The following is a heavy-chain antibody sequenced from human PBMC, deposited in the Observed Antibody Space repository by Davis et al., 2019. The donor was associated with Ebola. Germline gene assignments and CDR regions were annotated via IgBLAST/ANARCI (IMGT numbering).Heavy chain of an antibody. CDR3: ARGLYYYGSGTRRDWFDP. Sequence: PSETLSLTCTVSGGSISSYYWSWIRQPAGKGLEWIGRIYTSGSTNYNPSLKSRVTMSVDTSKNQFSLKLSSVTAADTAVYYCARGLYYYGSGTRRDWFDPWGQGALVTVSS. CDR1: GGSISSYY. CDR2: IYTSGST. V-gene: IGHV4-4*07. J-gene: IGHJ5*02. D-gene: IGHD3-10*01.